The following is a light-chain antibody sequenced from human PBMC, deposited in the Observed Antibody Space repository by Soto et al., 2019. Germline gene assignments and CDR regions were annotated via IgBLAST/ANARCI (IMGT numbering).Light chain of an antibody. CDR3: QSYDISLSVSVV. Sequence: QSVLTQSPSVSGAPGQRVTISCTGSSSNIGAGYDVQWYQQLPGAAPRLLIFGNTNRPSGVPDRFSGSSSGTSASLAISGLQAEDEADYYCQSYDISLSVSVVFGGGTQLTVL. CDR2: GNT. V-gene: IGLV1-40*01. CDR1: SSNIGAGYD. J-gene: IGLJ2*01.